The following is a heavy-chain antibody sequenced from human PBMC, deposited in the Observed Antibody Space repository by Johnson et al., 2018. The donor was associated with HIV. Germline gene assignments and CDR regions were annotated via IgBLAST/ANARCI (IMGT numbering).Heavy chain of an antibody. V-gene: IGHV3-23*04. CDR1: GFTFSDYA. Sequence: VQLVESGGGLIQPGGSLRLSCAASGFTFSDYAMIWVRQAPGKGLEWVSFISGGEDDTYYADSVKGRFTISRDNSKNTFYLQMNSLRVEDTAIYYCANSLLFDAFNIWGQGTMVTVSS. J-gene: IGHJ3*02. CDR2: ISGGEDDT. CDR3: ANSLLFDAFNI.